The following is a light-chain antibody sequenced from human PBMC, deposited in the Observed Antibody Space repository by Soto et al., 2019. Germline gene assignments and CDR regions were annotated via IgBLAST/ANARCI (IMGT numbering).Light chain of an antibody. J-gene: IGKJ1*01. CDR1: QGISNW. CDR3: QQYSSYPT. Sequence: RRNQSPSFVSVSLGDRVTITCRASQGISNWLAWYQQKPGKAPKLLIFHASSLESGVPSRFSGSGSGTEFTLTISSLQSDDFATYYCQQYSSYPTFGQGSKVDVK. CDR2: HAS. V-gene: IGKV1-5*01.